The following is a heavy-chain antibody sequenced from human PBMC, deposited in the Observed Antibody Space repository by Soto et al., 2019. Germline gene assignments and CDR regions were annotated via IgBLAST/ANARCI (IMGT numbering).Heavy chain of an antibody. D-gene: IGHD1-26*01. J-gene: IGHJ5*02. CDR3: ASRPSGSGFDP. CDR1: GGSISSGGYS. Sequence: SETLSLTCAVSGGSISSGGYSWIWIRQPPGKGLEWIGYIYRSGSTYYSPSLKSRVTISVDRSKNQFSLKLSSVTAADTAVYYCASRPSGSGFDPWGQGTLVTVS. V-gene: IGHV4-30-2*01. CDR2: IYRSGST.